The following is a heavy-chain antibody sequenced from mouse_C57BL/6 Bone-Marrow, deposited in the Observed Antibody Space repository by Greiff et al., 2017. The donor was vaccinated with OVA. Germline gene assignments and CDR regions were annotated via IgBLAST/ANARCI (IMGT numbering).Heavy chain of an antibody. Sequence: QVQLQQPGAELVKPGASVKLSCKASGYTFTSYWMQWVKQRPGQGLEWIGEIDPSDSYTNYNQKFKGKATLTVDTSSSTAYMQLRSLTSEDSAVYYCADYGSGYFDVWGTGTTVTVSS. CDR3: ADYGSGYFDV. CDR1: GYTFTSYW. D-gene: IGHD1-1*01. V-gene: IGHV1-50*01. CDR2: IDPSDSYT. J-gene: IGHJ1*03.